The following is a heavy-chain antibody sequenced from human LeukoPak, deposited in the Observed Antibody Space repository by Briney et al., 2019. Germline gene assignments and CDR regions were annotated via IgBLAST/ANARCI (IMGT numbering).Heavy chain of an antibody. Sequence: GASVKVSCKASGYTFTSYDINWVRQATGQGLEWMGWMNPNSGNTGYAQKFQGRVTMTRNTSISTAYMELSSLRSEDTAVYYCARGTPWFGGLGLGYWGQGTLVTVSS. D-gene: IGHD3-10*01. CDR1: GYTFTSYD. CDR3: ARGTPWFGGLGLGY. CDR2: MNPNSGNT. V-gene: IGHV1-8*01. J-gene: IGHJ4*02.